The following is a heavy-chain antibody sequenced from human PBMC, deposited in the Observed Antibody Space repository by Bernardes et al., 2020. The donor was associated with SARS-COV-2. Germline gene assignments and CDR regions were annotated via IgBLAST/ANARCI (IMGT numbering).Heavy chain of an antibody. Sequence: GGSLRLSCAASGFTFSSYGMHWVRQAPGKGLEWVAVIWYDGSNKYYADSVKGRFTISRDNSKNTLYLQMNSLRAEDTAVYYCARDNYYDSSPGGYWGQGTLVTVSS. D-gene: IGHD3-22*01. CDR3: ARDNYYDSSPGGY. CDR1: GFTFSSYG. J-gene: IGHJ4*02. V-gene: IGHV3-33*01. CDR2: IWYDGSNK.